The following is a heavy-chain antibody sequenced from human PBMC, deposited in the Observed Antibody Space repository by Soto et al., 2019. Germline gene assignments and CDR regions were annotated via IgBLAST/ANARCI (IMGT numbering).Heavy chain of an antibody. D-gene: IGHD6-19*01. Sequence: EVQLLESGGGLVQPGGSLRLSCAASGFTFSSYAMSWVRQAPGKGLEWVSAISGSGGSTYYADSVKGRFTISRDNSKNTLYLQMNSLRAEDTAVYYCIASSGWYNAFDIWGQGTMVTVSS. V-gene: IGHV3-23*01. CDR1: GFTFSSYA. CDR2: ISGSGGST. J-gene: IGHJ3*02. CDR3: IASSGWYNAFDI.